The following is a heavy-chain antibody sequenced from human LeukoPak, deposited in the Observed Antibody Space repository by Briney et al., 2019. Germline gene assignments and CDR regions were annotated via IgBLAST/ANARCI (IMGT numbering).Heavy chain of an antibody. CDR2: INQDGGTT. CDR3: TKDRQGPNHYYMYV. J-gene: IGHJ6*03. CDR1: GFTFSSLW. V-gene: IGHV3-7*01. Sequence: PGGSLRLSCAASGFTFSSLWMSWVRQAPGRGPEGVANINQDGGTTYYVASVKGRFTISRDNAKNSLSLQMSSLRAEETAVYYCTKDRQGPNHYYMYVWGKGTTVTVSS.